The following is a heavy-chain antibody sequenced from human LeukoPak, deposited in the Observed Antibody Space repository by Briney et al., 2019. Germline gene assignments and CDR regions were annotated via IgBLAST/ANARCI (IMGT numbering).Heavy chain of an antibody. V-gene: IGHV1-69*13. D-gene: IGHD6-13*01. CDR2: IIPIFGTA. CDR1: GGTFSSYA. J-gene: IGHJ4*02. Sequence: ASVKVSCKASGGTFSSYAISWVRQAPGQGLEWMGGIIPIFGTANYAQKFQGRVTITADESTSTAYMELSSLRSEDTAVYYCASSRGIAAAGTDPLDYWGQGTLVTVSS. CDR3: ASSRGIAAAGTDPLDY.